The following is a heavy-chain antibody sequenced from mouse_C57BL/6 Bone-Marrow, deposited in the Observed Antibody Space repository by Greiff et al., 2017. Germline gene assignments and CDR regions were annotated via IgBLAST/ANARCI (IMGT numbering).Heavy chain of an antibody. D-gene: IGHD3-1*01. CDR3: TTYSPFAY. CDR1: GFNIKDDY. CDR2: IDPENGDT. Sequence: EVQLQQSGAELVRPGGSVKLSCTASGFNIKDDYMHWVKQRPEQGLEWIGWIDPENGDTEYASKFQGKATITADTSSNTAYLQLSSLTSEDTAVYYCTTYSPFAYWGQGTLVTVSA. V-gene: IGHV14-4*01. J-gene: IGHJ3*01.